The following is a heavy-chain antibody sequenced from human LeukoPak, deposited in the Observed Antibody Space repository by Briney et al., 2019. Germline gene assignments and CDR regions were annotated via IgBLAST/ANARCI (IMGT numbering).Heavy chain of an antibody. D-gene: IGHD4-23*01. CDR1: GGSFSGYY. Sequence: PSETLSLTCAVYGGSFSGYYWSWVRQPPGRGLEWIGEINHSGSTNYNPSLKSRVTISVDTSKNQFSLKLSSVTAADTAVYYCARGLSSYGGNPGGWFDPWGQGTLVTVSS. J-gene: IGHJ5*02. CDR2: INHSGST. CDR3: ARGLSSYGGNPGGWFDP. V-gene: IGHV4-34*01.